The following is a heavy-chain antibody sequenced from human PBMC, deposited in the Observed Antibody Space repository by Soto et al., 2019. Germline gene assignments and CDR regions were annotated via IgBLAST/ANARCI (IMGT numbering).Heavy chain of an antibody. CDR3: ARSVLRYFDWPWDFDY. V-gene: IGHV4-59*01. Sequence: SETLSLTYTVSGGSISSYYWSWIRQPPGKGLEWIGYIYYSGSTNYNPSLKSRVTISVDTSKNQFSLKLSSVTAADTAVYYCARSVLRYFDWPWDFDYWGQGTLVTVSS. D-gene: IGHD3-9*01. J-gene: IGHJ4*02. CDR1: GGSISSYY. CDR2: IYYSGST.